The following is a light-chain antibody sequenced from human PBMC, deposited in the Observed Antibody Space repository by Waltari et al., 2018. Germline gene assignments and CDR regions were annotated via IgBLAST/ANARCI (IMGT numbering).Light chain of an antibody. V-gene: IGKV4-1*01. CDR3: QQYSSFPYT. CDR1: QSLLYSSNNKNY. CDR2: WAS. Sequence: DIVMTQSPESLAVSLGERATINCKSSQSLLYSSNNKNYLTWYQQKPGQPPKLLVYWASTRESGVPDRFSGSGSATDFTLTISSLQAEDVAVYYCQQYSSFPYTFGQGTKLGIK. J-gene: IGKJ2*01.